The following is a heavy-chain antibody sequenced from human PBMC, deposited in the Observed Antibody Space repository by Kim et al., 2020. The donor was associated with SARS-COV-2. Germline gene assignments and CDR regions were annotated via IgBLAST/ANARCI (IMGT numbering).Heavy chain of an antibody. Sequence: ASVKVSFKASGYTFTSYAMNWVRQAPGQGLEWMGWINTNTGNPTYAQGFTGRFVFSLDTSVSTAYLQISSLKAEDTAVYYCARAPPRSIAVAGTDYWGQGTLVTVSS. CDR2: INTNTGNP. CDR1: GYTFTSYA. J-gene: IGHJ4*02. D-gene: IGHD6-19*01. V-gene: IGHV7-4-1*02. CDR3: ARAPPRSIAVAGTDY.